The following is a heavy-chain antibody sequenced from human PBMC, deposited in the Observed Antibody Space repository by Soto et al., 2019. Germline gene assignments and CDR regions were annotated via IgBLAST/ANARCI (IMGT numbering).Heavy chain of an antibody. Sequence: SETLSLTCTVSVVSISSSSYYWGWIRQPPGKGLEWIGSIYYSGSTYYNPSLKSRVTISVDTSKNQFSLKLSSVTAADTAVYCCASLLGCRSSTSCYPFDYWGQGNLVTVSS. CDR3: ASLLGCRSSTSCYPFDY. D-gene: IGHD2-2*01. V-gene: IGHV4-39*01. J-gene: IGHJ4*02. CDR2: IYYSGST. CDR1: VVSISSSSYY.